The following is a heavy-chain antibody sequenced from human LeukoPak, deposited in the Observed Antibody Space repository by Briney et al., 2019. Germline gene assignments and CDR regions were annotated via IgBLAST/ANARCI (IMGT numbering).Heavy chain of an antibody. CDR2: IYYSGDT. V-gene: IGHV4-59*01. Sequence: NPSETLSLTCTVSGGPLNHNYWSWIPQPPGGGVEWVGYIYYSGDTRYSPSLKSRVTISGVTYKNQFSLKFAAVAPADTAVYYGVRGAARPRHFDYWGQGALVTVSS. D-gene: IGHD6-6*01. CDR1: GGPLNHNY. CDR3: VRGAARPRHFDY. J-gene: IGHJ4*02.